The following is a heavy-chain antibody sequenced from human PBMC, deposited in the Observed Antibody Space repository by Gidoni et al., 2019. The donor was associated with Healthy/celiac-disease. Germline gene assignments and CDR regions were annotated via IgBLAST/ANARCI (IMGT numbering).Heavy chain of an antibody. CDR1: GGSFSGYY. CDR3: ARGGRAPSMVRGVSSYYFDY. D-gene: IGHD3-10*01. V-gene: IGHV4-34*01. J-gene: IGHJ4*02. CDR2: TNHSGST. Sequence: QVQLQQWGAGLLKPSETLSLTCAVSGGSFSGYYWSWIRQPPGKGLEWIGETNHSGSTNYNPSLKSRVTISVDTSKNQFSLKLGSVTAADTAVYYCARGGRAPSMVRGVSSYYFDYWGQGTLVTVSS.